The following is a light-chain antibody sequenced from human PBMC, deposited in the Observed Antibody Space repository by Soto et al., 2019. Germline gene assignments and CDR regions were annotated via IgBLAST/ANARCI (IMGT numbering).Light chain of an antibody. V-gene: IGKV3-20*01. CDR2: GAS. J-gene: IGKJ2*01. CDR3: QQYGSSPVT. Sequence: EIVLTQSPGTLSLSPGERATLSCRASQSVSSSYLAWDQQKPGQAPRLLIYGASSRAPGIPDRFSGSGSGTDFTLTISRLEPEDFAVYYCQQYGSSPVTFGQGTKLEIK. CDR1: QSVSSSY.